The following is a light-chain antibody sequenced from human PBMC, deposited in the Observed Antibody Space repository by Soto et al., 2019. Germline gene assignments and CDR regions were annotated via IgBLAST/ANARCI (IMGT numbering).Light chain of an antibody. CDR3: QQSYSTPPN. CDR2: SAP. Sequence: IPMTQSPSSLSASVGDRVTLTCRTSRAINNYVNWYQHHPGRVPKLLISSAPILQAGVPSRFSAGGSGTHFALTISNLQPEDVATYYCQQSYSTPPNFGQGTKLEI. CDR1: RAINNY. J-gene: IGKJ2*01. V-gene: IGKV1-39*01.